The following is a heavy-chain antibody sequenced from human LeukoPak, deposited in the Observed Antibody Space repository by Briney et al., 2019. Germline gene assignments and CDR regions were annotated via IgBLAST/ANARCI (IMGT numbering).Heavy chain of an antibody. CDR2: ISAYNGNT. CDR1: GYTFTSYG. J-gene: IGHJ3*02. D-gene: IGHD3-22*01. V-gene: IGHV1-18*01. Sequence: ASVKVSCKASGYTFTSYGISWVRQAPGQGLEWMGWISAYNGNTNYAQKPQGRVTMTTDPSTSTAYMELGSLRSDDTAVYYCARVVESGYCFDIWGQGTMVTVSS. CDR3: ARVVESGYCFDI.